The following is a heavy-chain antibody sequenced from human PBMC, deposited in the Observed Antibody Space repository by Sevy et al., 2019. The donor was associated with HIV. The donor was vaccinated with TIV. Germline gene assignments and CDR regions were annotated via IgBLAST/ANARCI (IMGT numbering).Heavy chain of an antibody. J-gene: IGHJ4*02. Sequence: GGSLRLSCAASGFTFSSYWMHWVRQAPGKGLVWVSGINSDGSSTSYADSVKGRFTISRDNAKNTLYLQMNSLRAEDTAVDYCARVGGNLAAADRYDYWGQGTLVTVSS. CDR2: INSDGSST. V-gene: IGHV3-74*01. CDR1: GFTFSSYW. CDR3: ARVGGNLAAADRYDY. D-gene: IGHD6-13*01.